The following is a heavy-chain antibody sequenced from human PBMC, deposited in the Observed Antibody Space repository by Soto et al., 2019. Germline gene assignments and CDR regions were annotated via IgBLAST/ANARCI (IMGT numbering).Heavy chain of an antibody. V-gene: IGHV4-59*02. CDR2: IYYTGST. Sequence: SETLSLTCTVSGGSVRGYYWTWIRQPPGKGLEWIGYIYYTGSTNYSPSLRSRVSISVDTSKNEFSLRLSSVTAADTAVYFCARSVAVPGAHIDYWGQGTQVTVSS. CDR1: GGSVRGYY. CDR3: ARSVAVPGAHIDY. J-gene: IGHJ4*02. D-gene: IGHD6-19*01.